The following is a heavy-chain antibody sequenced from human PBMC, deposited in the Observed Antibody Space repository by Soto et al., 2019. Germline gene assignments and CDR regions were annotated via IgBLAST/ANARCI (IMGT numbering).Heavy chain of an antibody. Sequence: EVQLVESGGGLVKPGGSLRLSCAASGFTFSNAWMSWVRQAPGKGLEWVGRIKSKTDGGTTDYAAPVKGRFTISRDDSKNTLYLQMNSLKTEDTAVYYCTTDAGVERNYYYYYCMDDWGKGTTVTVSS. CDR1: GFTFSNAW. CDR3: TTDAGVERNYYYYYCMDD. D-gene: IGHD3-3*01. J-gene: IGHJ6*03. V-gene: IGHV3-15*01. CDR2: IKSKTDGGTT.